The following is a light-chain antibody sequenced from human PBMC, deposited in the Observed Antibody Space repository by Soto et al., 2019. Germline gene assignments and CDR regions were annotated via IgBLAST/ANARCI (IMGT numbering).Light chain of an antibody. CDR1: QSISSW. Sequence: DIQMTQSPSTLSASVGDRVTITCRASQSISSWLAWYQQKPGKAPKLLIYKASSLESGVPSRFSGSRSGTEFTLTISSLQPDDFATFYCQQYNNYPYTFGQGTKLEIK. CDR2: KAS. CDR3: QQYNNYPYT. V-gene: IGKV1-5*03. J-gene: IGKJ2*01.